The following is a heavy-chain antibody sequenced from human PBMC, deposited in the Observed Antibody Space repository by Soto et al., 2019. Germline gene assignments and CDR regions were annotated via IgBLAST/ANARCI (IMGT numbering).Heavy chain of an antibody. CDR2: ISGSGGSS. V-gene: IGHV3-23*01. Sequence: EVQLLESGGALEHPGGSLRLSCAAAGFAFSTYAMTWVRQAPGKGLEWVSVISGSGGSSYYAASVKGRFTISRDNSKNTLFLTMNGLRAVDPAVYYCAKVTKRAAAGRYEYYKYGMDVWGQGTTVTVSS. D-gene: IGHD6-13*01. CDR1: GFAFSTYA. J-gene: IGHJ6*02. CDR3: AKVTKRAAAGRYEYYKYGMDV.